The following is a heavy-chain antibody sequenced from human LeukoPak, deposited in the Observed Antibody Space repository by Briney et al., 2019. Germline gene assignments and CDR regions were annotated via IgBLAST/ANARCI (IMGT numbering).Heavy chain of an antibody. D-gene: IGHD2-2*01. Sequence: NPGGSLRLSCAASGFTFSSYSMNWVRQAPGKGLEWVSSIRSSSSYIYYADSVKGRFTISRDNAKNSLYLQMNSLRAEDTAVYYCARGYCSSTSCYDFDYWGQGTLVTVSS. CDR3: ARGYCSSTSCYDFDY. CDR1: GFTFSSYS. J-gene: IGHJ4*02. V-gene: IGHV3-21*01. CDR2: IRSSSSYI.